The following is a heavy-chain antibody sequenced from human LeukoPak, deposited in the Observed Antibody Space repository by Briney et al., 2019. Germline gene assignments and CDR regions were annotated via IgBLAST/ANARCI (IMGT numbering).Heavy chain of an antibody. D-gene: IGHD4-17*01. Sequence: VASVKVSCKASGYTFSDYYMHWVRQAPGQGLEWMGWINPNSGGTNYAQKFQGRVTLTRDTSISTAYMELSSLRSDDTAVYYCARANGFDAVDIWGQGTMVTVSS. CDR1: GYTFSDYY. J-gene: IGHJ3*02. V-gene: IGHV1-2*02. CDR3: ARANGFDAVDI. CDR2: INPNSGGT.